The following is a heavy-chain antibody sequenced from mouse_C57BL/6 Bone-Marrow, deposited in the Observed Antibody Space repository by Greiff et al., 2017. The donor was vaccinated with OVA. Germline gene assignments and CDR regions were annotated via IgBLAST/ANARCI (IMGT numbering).Heavy chain of an antibody. J-gene: IGHJ4*01. CDR2: IDPSDSYT. Sequence: QVQLQQPGAELVMPGASVKLSCKASGYTFTSYWMHWVKQRPGQGLEWIGEIDPSDSYTNYNQKFKGKSTLTVDKSSSTAYMQLSSLTSEDSAVYYGARASYYDYDGGYAMDYWGQGTSVTVSS. CDR1: GYTFTSYW. D-gene: IGHD2-4*01. V-gene: IGHV1-69*01. CDR3: ARASYYDYDGGYAMDY.